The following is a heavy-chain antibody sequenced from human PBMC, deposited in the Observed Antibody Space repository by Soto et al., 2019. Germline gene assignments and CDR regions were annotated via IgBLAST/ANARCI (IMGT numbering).Heavy chain of an antibody. V-gene: IGHV3-9*01. Sequence: GGSLRLSCAASGFTFDDYAMHWVRQAPGKGLEWVSGIIWNSGSIGYADSVKGRFTISRDNAKNSLYLQMNSLRAEDTALYYCAKDIARYYDSSGYYSLPDYYYGMDVWGHGTTVTVSS. J-gene: IGHJ6*02. CDR1: GFTFDDYA. CDR2: IIWNSGSI. CDR3: AKDIARYYDSSGYYSLPDYYYGMDV. D-gene: IGHD3-22*01.